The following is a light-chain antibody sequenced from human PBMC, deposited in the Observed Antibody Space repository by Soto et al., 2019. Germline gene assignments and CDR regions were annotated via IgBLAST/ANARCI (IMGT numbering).Light chain of an antibody. CDR2: DAS. V-gene: IGKV3-11*01. CDR3: QQRSNGPPSYT. J-gene: IGKJ2*01. CDR1: QSVSSY. Sequence: EIVLTQSPATLSLSPGERATLSCRASQSVSSYLAWYQQQPGQAPRLLIYDASNRATGIPARFSGSGSGTVFPLTISSLEPEDFAVYYCQQRSNGPPSYTFGQGTKLEIK.